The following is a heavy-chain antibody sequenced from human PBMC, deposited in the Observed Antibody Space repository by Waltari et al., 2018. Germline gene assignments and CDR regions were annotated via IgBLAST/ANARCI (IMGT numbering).Heavy chain of an antibody. D-gene: IGHD2-2*03. CDR2: ISHRGGT. V-gene: IGHV4-4*02. J-gene: IGHJ4*02. CDR3: GRVWIGGWFDY. CDR1: GGSISSSNW. Sequence: QVQLPESGPGLVKPSGTLSLTCAVSGGSISSSNWWSWVRQPPGKGLSWCGEISHRGGTNINRNLRRGRTISVEKNKNQFSRKLSSGTAADTAVYYCGRVWIGGWFDYWGQGTLVTVSS.